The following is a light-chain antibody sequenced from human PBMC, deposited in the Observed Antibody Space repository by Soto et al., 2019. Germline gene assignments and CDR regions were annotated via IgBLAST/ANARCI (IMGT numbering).Light chain of an antibody. CDR1: QSVSSK. Sequence: EIVMTQSPATLSVSPGERATLSCRASQSVSSKLAWFQQKPGQAPSLLIYYVSTRATGVPVRFSGSGSGTEFTLTINSLQSEDFAVYYCQQYNNLPHTFGQGTKLEIK. CDR2: YVS. J-gene: IGKJ2*01. V-gene: IGKV3-15*01. CDR3: QQYNNLPHT.